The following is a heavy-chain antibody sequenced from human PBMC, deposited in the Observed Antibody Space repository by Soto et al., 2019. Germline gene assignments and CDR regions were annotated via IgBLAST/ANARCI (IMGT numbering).Heavy chain of an antibody. CDR2: IYSSGTT. CDR3: ARHSPVKWMEDNCFDP. J-gene: IGHJ5*02. V-gene: IGHV4-39*01. CDR1: GDSISGSRHF. Sequence: RYLTFSVSGDSISGSRHFWGWVRQPPGKGLEWIGGIYSSGTTYHNPSLKSRVTISVDASDNQFSLKLSSVTDADTAVYYCARHSPVKWMEDNCFDPWGKVPLVT. D-gene: IGHD1-1*01.